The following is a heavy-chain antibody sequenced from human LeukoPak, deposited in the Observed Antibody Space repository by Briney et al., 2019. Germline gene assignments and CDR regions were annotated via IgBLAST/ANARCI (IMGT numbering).Heavy chain of an antibody. CDR1: GFTFSDYY. Sequence: GGSLRLSCAASGFTFSDYYMTWIRQAPGKGLECVSYISSSSDYTNYPDPVKGRFTISRDNAKNSLYLQMNSLRAEDTAVYYCARVKVGTTNRFDYWGQGTLVTVSS. D-gene: IGHD1-26*01. J-gene: IGHJ4*02. CDR2: ISSSSDYT. V-gene: IGHV3-11*05. CDR3: ARVKVGTTNRFDY.